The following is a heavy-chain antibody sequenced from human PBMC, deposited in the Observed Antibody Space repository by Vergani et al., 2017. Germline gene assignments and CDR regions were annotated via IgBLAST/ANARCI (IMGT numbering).Heavy chain of an antibody. V-gene: IGHV1-18*01. CDR3: ARDRPSYYDSSGYYPPHTFDL. CDR1: GYTFTSYG. D-gene: IGHD3-22*01. CDR2: ISAYNGNT. J-gene: IGHJ2*01. Sequence: QVQLVQSGAEVKKPGASVKVSCKASGYTFTSYGISWVRQAPGQGLEWMGWISAYNGNTNYAQKLQGRVTMTTDTSTSTAYMELRSLRSDDTAVYYCARDRPSYYDSSGYYPPHTFDLWGRGTLVTVSS.